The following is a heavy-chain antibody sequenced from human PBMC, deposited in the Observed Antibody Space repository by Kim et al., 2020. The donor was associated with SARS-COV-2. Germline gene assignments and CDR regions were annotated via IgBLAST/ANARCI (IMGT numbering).Heavy chain of an antibody. CDR2: SKANSYAT. Sequence: SKANSYATAYAASVKGRFTISRDDSKNTAYLQMNSLKTEDTAVYYCTSLDYWGQGTLVTVSS. CDR3: TSLDY. J-gene: IGHJ4*02. V-gene: IGHV3-73*01.